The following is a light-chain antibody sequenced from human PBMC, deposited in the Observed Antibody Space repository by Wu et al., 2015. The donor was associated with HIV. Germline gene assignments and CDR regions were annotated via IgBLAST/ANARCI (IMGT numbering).Light chain of an antibody. CDR1: QGISNF. CDR2: AAS. Sequence: DIQMTQSPSSLSASVGDRVTITCRASQGISNFLAWYQQKPGKPPKVLIYAASTLQSGVPSRFSGSGSGTDFTLTINWLQSEDFATYYCQQYYSFPPITFGQGTRLEIK. CDR3: QQYYSFPPIT. V-gene: IGKV1-27*01. J-gene: IGKJ5*01.